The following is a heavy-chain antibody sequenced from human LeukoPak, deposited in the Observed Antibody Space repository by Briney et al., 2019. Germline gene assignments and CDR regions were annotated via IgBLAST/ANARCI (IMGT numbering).Heavy chain of an antibody. D-gene: IGHD3-22*01. CDR3: AKMYYDSTGCFDY. J-gene: IGHJ4*02. V-gene: IGHV3-23*01. Sequence: GGSLRLSCAASGFTFSSYAMAWVRQAPGRGLEWVSTISGSGDITYYADSVKGRFTISRDNSKSTLYVQMNSLRAEDTALYYCAKMYYDSTGCFDYWGQGTLVTVSS. CDR1: GFTFSSYA. CDR2: ISGSGDIT.